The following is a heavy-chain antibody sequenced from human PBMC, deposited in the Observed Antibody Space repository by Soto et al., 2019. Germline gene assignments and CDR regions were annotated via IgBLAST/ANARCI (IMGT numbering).Heavy chain of an antibody. J-gene: IGHJ4*02. D-gene: IGHD4-17*01. Sequence: QVQLQESGPGLVKPSQTLSLTCTVSGGSIRSDDYYWSWIRQPPGKGLEWIGYIYYSGSTYYNPSLKSRLTISVDTSKNQFSLKLSSVTDADTAVYYCARAGRLRSFDYWGQGILVTVSS. V-gene: IGHV4-30-4*01. CDR3: ARAGRLRSFDY. CDR1: GGSIRSDDYY. CDR2: IYYSGST.